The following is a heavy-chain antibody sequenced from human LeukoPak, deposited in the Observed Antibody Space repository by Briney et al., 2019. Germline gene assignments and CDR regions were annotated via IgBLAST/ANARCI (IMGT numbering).Heavy chain of an antibody. J-gene: IGHJ4*02. Sequence: SETLSLTCAVYGGSFSGYYWSWIRQPPGKGLEWIGEINHSGSTNYNPSLKSRVTISLDTSKNQFSLKLSSVTAADTAVYYCARVIGTYYDILTGSATPPYFDYWGQGTLVTVSS. CDR2: INHSGST. D-gene: IGHD3-9*01. CDR1: GGSFSGYY. V-gene: IGHV4-34*01. CDR3: ARVIGTYYDILTGSATPPYFDY.